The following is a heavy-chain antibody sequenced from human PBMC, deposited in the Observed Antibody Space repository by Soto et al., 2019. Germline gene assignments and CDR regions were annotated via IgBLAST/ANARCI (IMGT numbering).Heavy chain of an antibody. D-gene: IGHD3-9*01. CDR1: GYTFTSYG. J-gene: IGHJ3*02. Sequence: ASVKVSCKASGYTFTSYGISWVRQAPGQGLEWMGWISAYNGNTNYAQKLQGRVTMTTDTSTSTAYMELRSLRSDDTAVYYCAILGTYYDILTGYNDAFDIWGQGTMVTVSS. CDR2: ISAYNGNT. V-gene: IGHV1-18*01. CDR3: AILGTYYDILTGYNDAFDI.